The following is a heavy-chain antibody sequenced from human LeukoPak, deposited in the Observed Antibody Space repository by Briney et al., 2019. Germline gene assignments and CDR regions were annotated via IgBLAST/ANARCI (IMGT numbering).Heavy chain of an antibody. J-gene: IGHJ4*02. CDR1: GFTFRSYE. CDR2: ISGGGEST. Sequence: GGSLRLSCAASGFTFRSYEMNWVRHAPGRGLEWVSHISGGGESTVYPDAVKGRFTIPRDNAKNSLYLQMNSLRVEDTGIYYCARRSGRRYEYWGQGVLVTVSP. V-gene: IGHV3-48*03. CDR3: ARRSGRRYEY. D-gene: IGHD5-24*01.